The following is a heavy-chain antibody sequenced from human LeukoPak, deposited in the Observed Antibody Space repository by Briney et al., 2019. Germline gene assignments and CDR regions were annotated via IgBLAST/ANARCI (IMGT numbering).Heavy chain of an antibody. CDR1: GGSISSGGYY. J-gene: IGHJ4*02. CDR3: ARENGYQLLYMDY. D-gene: IGHD2-2*02. CDR2: IYYSGST. Sequence: SETLSLTCTVSGGSISSGGYYWSWIRQHPGKGLEWIGYIYYSGSTYYNPSLKSRVTISVDTSKNQFSLKLSSVTAADTAVYYCARENGYQLLYMDYWGQGTLVTVSS. V-gene: IGHV4-31*03.